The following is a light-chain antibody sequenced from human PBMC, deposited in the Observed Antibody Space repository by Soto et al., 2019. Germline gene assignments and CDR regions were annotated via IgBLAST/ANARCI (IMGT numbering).Light chain of an antibody. CDR3: SSFTNSNTVI. CDR2: GVS. CDR1: SIDVGHPYNY. Sequence: QSALTQPASVSGSPGQSITISCTGTSIDVGHPYNYVSWYQQYPGKAPKLLILGVSNRPSGISGRFSGSKSGNTASLTISGLQAEDEADYYCSSFTNSNTVIFGGGTKLTVL. J-gene: IGLJ2*01. V-gene: IGLV2-14*03.